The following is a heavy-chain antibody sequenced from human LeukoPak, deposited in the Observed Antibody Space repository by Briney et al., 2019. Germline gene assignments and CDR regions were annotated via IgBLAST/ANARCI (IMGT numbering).Heavy chain of an antibody. CDR2: ISWNSGSI. Sequence: PGGSLRLSCAASGFTFDVYAMHWVRQAPGKGLEWVSGISWNSGSIGYADSVKGRFTISRDNAKNSLYLQMNSLRAEDTALYYCAKDRVAVAGTPWFDPWGQGTLVTVSS. CDR3: AKDRVAVAGTPWFDP. CDR1: GFTFDVYA. D-gene: IGHD6-19*01. V-gene: IGHV3-9*01. J-gene: IGHJ5*02.